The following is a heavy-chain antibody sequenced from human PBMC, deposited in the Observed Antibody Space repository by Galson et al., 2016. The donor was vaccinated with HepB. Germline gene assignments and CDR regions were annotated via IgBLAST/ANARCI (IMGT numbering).Heavy chain of an antibody. D-gene: IGHD3-22*01. CDR3: AKERGYSHPTHNLVRGLGRGAAYFHGMDA. CDR2: VIPGFGVA. V-gene: IGHV1-69*13. CDR1: GGTFRGYA. Sequence: SVKVSCKASGGTFRGYAISWVRQAPGQGLEWMGGVIPGFGVANYAQDFHGRVTITADESPSTAHMELSSLKSDDTALYYSAKERGYSHPTHNLVRGLGRGAAYFHGMDAWGQGTTVIVSS. J-gene: IGHJ6*02.